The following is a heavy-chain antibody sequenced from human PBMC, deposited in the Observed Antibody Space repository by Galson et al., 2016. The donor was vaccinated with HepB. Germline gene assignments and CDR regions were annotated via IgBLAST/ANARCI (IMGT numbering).Heavy chain of an antibody. V-gene: IGHV3-48*01. J-gene: IGHJ4*02. CDR2: IGGHTSST. CDR3: ARARYSSDAHPGYYFDY. D-gene: IGHD6-19*01. Sequence: SLRLSCAASGFTFSSYGMNWVRQAPGRGLEWIAYIGGHTSSTFYADSVKGRFTISRDNAKNSLSLHMICLRAEDTAVYYCARARYSSDAHPGYYFDYWGQGTLVPVSS. CDR1: GFTFSSYG.